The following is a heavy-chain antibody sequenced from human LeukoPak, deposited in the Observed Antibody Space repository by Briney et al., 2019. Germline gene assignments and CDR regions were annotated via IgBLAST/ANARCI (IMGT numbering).Heavy chain of an antibody. CDR1: GGSFSGYY. Sequence: SETLSLTCAVYGGSFSGYYWSWIRQPPGKGLEWIGETNHSGSTNYNPSLKSRVTISVDTSKNQFSLKLSSVTAADTAVYYCARDQVVGATNAFDIWGQGTMVTVSS. V-gene: IGHV4-34*01. D-gene: IGHD1-26*01. CDR2: TNHSGST. CDR3: ARDQVVGATNAFDI. J-gene: IGHJ3*02.